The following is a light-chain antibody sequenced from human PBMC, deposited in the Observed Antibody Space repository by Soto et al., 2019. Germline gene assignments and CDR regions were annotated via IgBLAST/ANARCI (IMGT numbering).Light chain of an antibody. Sequence: EIVLTQSPGTLSLSPGERATLSCRASQSVSNNYLTWYQQKPGQAPRLLIYGASSRATGIPDRFSGYGSGTAFTLTISRLEPDDFAVYYGLQYGSSPRTFGQGTKVEIK. CDR1: QSVSNNY. CDR3: LQYGSSPRT. J-gene: IGKJ1*01. CDR2: GAS. V-gene: IGKV3-20*01.